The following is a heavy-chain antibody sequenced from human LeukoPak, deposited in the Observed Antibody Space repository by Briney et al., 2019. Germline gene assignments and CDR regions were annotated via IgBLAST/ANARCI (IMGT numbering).Heavy chain of an antibody. Sequence: SETLSLTCAVYGGSFSGYYWSWICQPPGKGLEWIGEINHSGSTNYNPSLKSRVTISVDTSKNQFSLKLSSVTAADTAVYYCARGEPVTAAMKSSMDYFDYWGQGTLVTVSS. D-gene: IGHD2-2*01. CDR1: GGSFSGYY. CDR2: INHSGST. J-gene: IGHJ4*02. V-gene: IGHV4-34*01. CDR3: ARGEPVTAAMKSSMDYFDY.